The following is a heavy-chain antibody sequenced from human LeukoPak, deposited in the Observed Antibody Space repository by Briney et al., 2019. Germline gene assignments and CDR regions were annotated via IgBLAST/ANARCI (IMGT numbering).Heavy chain of an antibody. CDR3: AKRSGFGELSDPYYYYGMDV. CDR2: ISGSGGST. D-gene: IGHD3-10*01. V-gene: IGHV3-23*01. CDR1: GFTFSSYA. J-gene: IGHJ6*02. Sequence: GGSLRLSCAASGFTFSSYAMSWVRQAPGKGLEWVSAISGSGGSTYYADSEKGRFTISRDNSKNTLYLQMNSLRAEDTAVYYCAKRSGFGELSDPYYYYGMDVWGQGTTVTVSS.